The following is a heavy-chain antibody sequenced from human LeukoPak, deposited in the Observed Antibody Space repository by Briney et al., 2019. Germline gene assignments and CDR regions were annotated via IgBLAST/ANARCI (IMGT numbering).Heavy chain of an antibody. D-gene: IGHD6-13*01. V-gene: IGHV4-39*07. Sequence: SETLSLTCTVSGGSISSSSYYWGWIRQPPGKGLEWIGSIYYSGSTNYNPSLKSRVTISVDTSKNQFSLKLSSVTAADTAVYYCARLGSSWYSNWFDPWGQGTLVTVSS. J-gene: IGHJ5*02. CDR1: GGSISSSSYY. CDR2: IYYSGST. CDR3: ARLGSSWYSNWFDP.